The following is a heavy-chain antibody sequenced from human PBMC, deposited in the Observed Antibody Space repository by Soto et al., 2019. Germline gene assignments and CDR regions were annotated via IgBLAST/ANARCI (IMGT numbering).Heavy chain of an antibody. V-gene: IGHV3-33*01. CDR2: IWYDGSNK. CDR3: ARDDCSGGSCYNNWFDP. Sequence: GGSLRLSCAASGFTFSSYGMHWVRQAPGKGLEWVAVIWYDGSNKYYADSVKGRFTISRDNSKNTLYLQMNSLRAEDTAVYYCARDDCSGGSCYNNWFDPWGQGTLVTVSS. CDR1: GFTFSSYG. D-gene: IGHD2-15*01. J-gene: IGHJ5*02.